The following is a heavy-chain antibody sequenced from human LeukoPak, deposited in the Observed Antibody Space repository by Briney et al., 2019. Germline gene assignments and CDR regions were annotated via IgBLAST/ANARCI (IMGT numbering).Heavy chain of an antibody. CDR2: INPNSGGT. CDR3: ARGVAYYYDSSSEDY. J-gene: IGHJ4*02. Sequence: ASVKVSCKASGYTFTGYYMHWVRQAPGPGLEWMGWINPNSGGTNYAQKFQGRVTMTRDTSISTAYMELSRLRSDDTAVYYCARGVAYYYDSSSEDYWGQGTLVTVSS. D-gene: IGHD3-22*01. CDR1: GYTFTGYY. V-gene: IGHV1-2*02.